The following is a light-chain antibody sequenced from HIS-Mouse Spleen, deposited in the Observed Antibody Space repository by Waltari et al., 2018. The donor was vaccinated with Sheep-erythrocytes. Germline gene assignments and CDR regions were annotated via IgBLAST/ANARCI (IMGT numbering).Light chain of an antibody. CDR2: EVS. J-gene: IGLJ3*02. CDR3: SSYAGSNNWV. CDR1: SSDVGGYNY. V-gene: IGLV2-8*01. Sequence: QSALTQPPSASGSPGQSVTISCTGTSSDVGGYNYVSWYQQHPGKAPKLMIYEVSKRPSGVPVRFSGSKSGNTDSLTVSGLQAEDEADYYCSSYAGSNNWVFGGGTKLTVL.